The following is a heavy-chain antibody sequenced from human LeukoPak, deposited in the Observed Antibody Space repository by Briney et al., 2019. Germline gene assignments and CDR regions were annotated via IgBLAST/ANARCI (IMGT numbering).Heavy chain of an antibody. CDR1: GYTFTGYY. CDR2: INPNSGGT. CDR3: ARDLGSGWIIVDY. V-gene: IGHV1-2*02. Sequence: SVKVSCKPSGYTFTGYYIHWVRQAPEQRLEWVGWINPNSGGTNSAQKFQGRVNVTRGTSISTAYLELSSLRSDDTAVYYCARDLGSGWIIVDYWGQGTLVTVSS. J-gene: IGHJ4*02. D-gene: IGHD6-19*01.